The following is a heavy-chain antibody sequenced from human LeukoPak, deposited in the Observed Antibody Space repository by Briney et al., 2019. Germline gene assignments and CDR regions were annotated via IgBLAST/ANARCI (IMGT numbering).Heavy chain of an antibody. J-gene: IGHJ3*02. CDR2: IYTSGST. Sequence: PSETLSLTCAVYGGSFSGYYWSWIRQPAGKGLEWIGRIYTSGSTNYNPSLTSRVTMSVDTSKNQFSLKLSSVTAADTAVYYCARDPVVVTPHAFDIWGQGTMVTVSS. CDR3: ARDPVVVTPHAFDI. D-gene: IGHD4-23*01. CDR1: GGSFSGYY. V-gene: IGHV4-4*07.